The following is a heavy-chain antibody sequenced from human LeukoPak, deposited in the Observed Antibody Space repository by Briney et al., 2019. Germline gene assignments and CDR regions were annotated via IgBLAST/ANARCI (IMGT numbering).Heavy chain of an antibody. Sequence: GGSLRLSCAASGFTFSSYAMHWVRQAPGKGLEWVAVISYDGSTKYYADSVKGRFTISRDNSKNTLYLQMNSLRAEDTAVYYCARDRNNYDSSGYFVYWGQGTLVTVSS. V-gene: IGHV3-30-3*01. J-gene: IGHJ4*02. CDR3: ARDRNNYDSSGYFVY. CDR1: GFTFSSYA. CDR2: ISYDGSTK. D-gene: IGHD3-22*01.